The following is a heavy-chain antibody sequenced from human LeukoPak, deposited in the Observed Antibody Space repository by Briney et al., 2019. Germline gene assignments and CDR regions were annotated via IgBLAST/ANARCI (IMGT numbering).Heavy chain of an antibody. D-gene: IGHD3-16*02. V-gene: IGHV1-2*02. J-gene: IGHJ3*02. CDR3: ARGIYDYVCGSYSSTYAFDI. CDR2: INPNSGGT. CDR1: GYTFTGYY. Sequence: ASVKVSCKASGYTFTGYYMHWVRQAPGQGLEWMGWINPNSGGTNYAQKFQGRVTMTRDTSISTAYIELSRLRSDDTAVYYCARGIYDYVCGSYSSTYAFDIWGQGTMVTVSS.